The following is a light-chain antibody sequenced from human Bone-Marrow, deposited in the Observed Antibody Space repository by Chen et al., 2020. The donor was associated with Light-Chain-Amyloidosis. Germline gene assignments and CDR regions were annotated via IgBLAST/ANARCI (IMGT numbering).Light chain of an antibody. Sequence: ELALTQSPATLSLSPGERATLSCRASQSVSSYLAWYQQKPGQAPRLLIYDASNRATGIPARFSGSGSETDFTLTISSLEPEDFAVYYCQQRSNWPRTFGQGTKVEIK. CDR2: DAS. V-gene: IGKV3-11*01. J-gene: IGKJ1*01. CDR1: QSVSSY. CDR3: QQRSNWPRT.